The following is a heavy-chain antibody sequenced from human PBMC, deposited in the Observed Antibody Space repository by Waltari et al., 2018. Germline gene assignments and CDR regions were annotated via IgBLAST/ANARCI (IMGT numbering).Heavy chain of an antibody. CDR2: ITFSSSTL. Sequence: EVHLLESGGGLVQPGDSVRLSCAASGFTFSDYGMNWVRQAPGQGLEWIEGITFSSSTLYYAESVKGRFTISRDNSANILYLQMNSVRAEDTAVYYCVKDVSTVSTFFDYWGQGTLVTVSS. CDR3: VKDVSTVSTFFDY. J-gene: IGHJ4*02. D-gene: IGHD4-4*01. CDR1: GFTFSDYG. V-gene: IGHV3-23*01.